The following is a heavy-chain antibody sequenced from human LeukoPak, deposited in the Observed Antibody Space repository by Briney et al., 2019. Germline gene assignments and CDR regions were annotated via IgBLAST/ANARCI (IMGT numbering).Heavy chain of an antibody. CDR1: GHTFTSYD. Sequence: ASVKVSCKASGHTFTSYDINWVRQATGQGLEWMGWMNPNSGNTGYAQKFQGRVTMTRNTSISTAYMELSSLRSEDTAVYYCARYPEYYDFWSGYYSYYYYGMDVWGQGTTVTVSS. D-gene: IGHD3-3*01. CDR2: MNPNSGNT. J-gene: IGHJ6*02. V-gene: IGHV1-8*01. CDR3: ARYPEYYDFWSGYYSYYYYGMDV.